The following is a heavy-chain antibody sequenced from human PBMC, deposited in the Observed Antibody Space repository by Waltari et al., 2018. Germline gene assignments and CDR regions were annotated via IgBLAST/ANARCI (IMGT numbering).Heavy chain of an antibody. CDR1: GGPIRSDGYY. CDR2: IYYSGRT. Sequence: QVQLQESGPGLVKPSQTLSLTCTVSGGPIRSDGYYWSWIRQHPGKGLEWIGSIYYSGRTSYNPSLTSRVSISVDTSKNQFSLKLTSVTAADTAMFYCARCITARTLGYWFDPWGQGTLVTVSS. D-gene: IGHD6-6*01. V-gene: IGHV4-31*03. CDR3: ARCITARTLGYWFDP. J-gene: IGHJ5*02.